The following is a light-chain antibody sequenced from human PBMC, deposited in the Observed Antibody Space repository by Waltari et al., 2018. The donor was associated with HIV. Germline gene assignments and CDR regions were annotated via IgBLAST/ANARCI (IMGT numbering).Light chain of an antibody. V-gene: IGLV3-19*01. CDR2: GKN. J-gene: IGLJ1*01. CDR3: KTRDRSGNLYV. Sequence: SSELTQDPAVSVALGQTVKITCQGDNPRTYYASWYQQKPGQAPVLVSYGKNKRPPEIPDRFSSSASRNTASLTITGAQAEDEADYYCKTRDRSGNLYVFGTGTTVTVL. CDR1: NPRTYY.